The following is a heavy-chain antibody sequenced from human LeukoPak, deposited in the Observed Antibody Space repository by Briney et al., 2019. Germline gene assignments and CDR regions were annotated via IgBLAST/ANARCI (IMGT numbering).Heavy chain of an antibody. CDR1: GFTFSSYT. Sequence: GGSLRLSCAASGFTFSSYTMSWVRQAPGKGLEWVSGIPRGGDNTYYADSVKGRFTISRDNSKNTLYLQMNSLRADDTAVYYCAKEGADCSGGRCYYGYYYMDVGGKGTTVTVSS. D-gene: IGHD2-15*01. CDR3: AKEGADCSGGRCYYGYYYMDV. J-gene: IGHJ6*03. V-gene: IGHV3-23*01. CDR2: IPRGGDNT.